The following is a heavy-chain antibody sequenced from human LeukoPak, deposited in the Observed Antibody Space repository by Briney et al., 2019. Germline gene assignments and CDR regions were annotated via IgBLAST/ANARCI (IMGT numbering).Heavy chain of an antibody. D-gene: IGHD3-10*01. J-gene: IGHJ4*02. CDR3: AKPRISTSMVRGVSDY. CDR1: GFTFSSYA. V-gene: IGHV3-23*01. Sequence: GGSLRLSCAASGFTFSSYAMSWVRQAPGKGLEWVSAISGSGGSTYYADSVKGRFTISRDNSKNTLYLQMNSLRAEDTAVYYCAKPRISTSMVRGVSDYWGQGTLVTVSS. CDR2: ISGSGGST.